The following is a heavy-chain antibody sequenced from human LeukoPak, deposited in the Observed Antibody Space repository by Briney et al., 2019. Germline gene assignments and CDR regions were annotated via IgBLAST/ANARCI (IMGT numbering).Heavy chain of an antibody. CDR1: GGTFSSYA. CDR3: ERGPLEHLDMENSNYYGMDL. D-gene: IGHD2-2*03. V-gene: IGHV1-69*13. CDR2: IIPIFGTA. J-gene: IGHJ6*04. Sequence: SVKVSCKASGGTFSSYAISWVRQAPGQGLEWMGGIIPIFGTANYAQKFQGRVTINADESTSAAYMELSSLSSENTAVYYCERGPLEHLDMENSNYYGMDLWGKGTLVTVSS.